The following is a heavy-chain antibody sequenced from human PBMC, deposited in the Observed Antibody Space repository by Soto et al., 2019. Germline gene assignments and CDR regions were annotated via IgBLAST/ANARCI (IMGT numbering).Heavy chain of an antibody. CDR1: GFSLSTSGVG. D-gene: IGHD3-10*01. V-gene: IGHV2-5*02. CDR2: IYWDDDK. Sequence: QITLKESGPTLVKPTQTLTLTCTFSGFSLSTSGVGVGWIRQPPGKALEWLALIYWDDDKRYSPSLKSRLTIPKDTSKNQVVLTMTNMDPVDTATYYCAHRLEVRGVSTHWFDPWGQGTLVTVSS. CDR3: AHRLEVRGVSTHWFDP. J-gene: IGHJ5*02.